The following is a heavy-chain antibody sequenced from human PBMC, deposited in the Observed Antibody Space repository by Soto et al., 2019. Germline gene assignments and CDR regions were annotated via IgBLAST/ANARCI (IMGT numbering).Heavy chain of an antibody. Sequence: GGSLRLSCAAPGFTFSSYAMHWVRQAPGKGLEWVAVISYDGSNKYYADSVKGRFTISRDNSKNTLYLQMNSLRAEDTAVYYCARDRGRYSYGTQGGFDYWGQGTLVTVSS. CDR3: ARDRGRYSYGTQGGFDY. CDR1: GFTFSSYA. CDR2: ISYDGSNK. D-gene: IGHD5-18*01. J-gene: IGHJ4*02. V-gene: IGHV3-30-3*01.